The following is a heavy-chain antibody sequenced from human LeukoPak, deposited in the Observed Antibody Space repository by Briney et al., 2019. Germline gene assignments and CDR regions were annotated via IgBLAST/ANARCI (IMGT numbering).Heavy chain of an antibody. Sequence: SETLSLTCTVSGDSISSYYWSWIRQPPGKGLEWIGSIYYSGSTYYNPSLKSRVTISVDTSKNQFSLKLSSVTAADTAMYYCAREKSITGTTRPFDYWGQGTLVTVSS. CDR2: IYYSGST. CDR1: GDSISSYY. CDR3: AREKSITGTTRPFDY. D-gene: IGHD1-7*01. V-gene: IGHV4-59*12. J-gene: IGHJ4*02.